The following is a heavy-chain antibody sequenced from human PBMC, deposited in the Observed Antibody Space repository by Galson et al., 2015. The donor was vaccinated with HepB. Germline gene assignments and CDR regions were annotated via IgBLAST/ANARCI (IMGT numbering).Heavy chain of an antibody. J-gene: IGHJ4*02. Sequence: SLRLSCAASGFTFSSYSMNWVRQAPGKGLEWVSYISSSSTIYYADSVKGRFTISRDNAKNSLYLQMNSLRDEDTAVYYCAIVHLHGDFDYWGQGTLVTVSS. CDR3: AIVHLHGDFDY. D-gene: IGHD3-16*01. V-gene: IGHV3-48*02. CDR1: GFTFSSYS. CDR2: ISSSSTI.